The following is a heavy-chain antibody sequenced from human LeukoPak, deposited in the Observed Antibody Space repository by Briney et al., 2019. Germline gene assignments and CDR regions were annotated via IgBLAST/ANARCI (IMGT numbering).Heavy chain of an antibody. CDR3: ARRGPSSGSFKGMDV. J-gene: IGHJ6*03. V-gene: IGHV4-39*07. CDR2: IYYSGST. Sequence: SETLSLTCTVSGGSIRSGGYYWGWIRQPPGKGLEWIATIYYSGSTYSNPSLKSRVTISVDTSKNQFSLKLSSVTAADTAVYYCARRGPSSGSFKGMDVWGKGTTVTISS. D-gene: IGHD3-10*01. CDR1: GGSIRSGGYY.